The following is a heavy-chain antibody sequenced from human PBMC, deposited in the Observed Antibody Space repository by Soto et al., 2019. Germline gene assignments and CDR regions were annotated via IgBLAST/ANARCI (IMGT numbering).Heavy chain of an antibody. V-gene: IGHV3-23*01. D-gene: IGHD6-13*01. CDR3: AKDKSSSWYPQGYYYGMDV. J-gene: IGHJ6*02. CDR1: GFTFSSYA. Sequence: GGSLRLSCAASGFTFSSYAMSWVRQAPGKGLEWVSAISGSGGSTYYADYVKGRFTISRDNSKNTLYLQMNSLRAEDTAVYYCAKDKSSSWYPQGYYYGMDVWGQGTTVTVSS. CDR2: ISGSGGST.